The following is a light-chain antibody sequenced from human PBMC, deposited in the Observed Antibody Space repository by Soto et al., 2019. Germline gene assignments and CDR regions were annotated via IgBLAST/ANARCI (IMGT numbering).Light chain of an antibody. J-gene: IGLJ3*02. V-gene: IGLV1-47*01. Sequence: QPVLTQPPSASGTPGQRVTISCSGSRSNIGSNYVFWYQQLPGTAPKLLISRNDQRPSGVPDRFSGSKSGTSASLAISGLRSEDEADYYCAAWDSGLSGRLFGGGTKVTVL. CDR3: AAWDSGLSGRL. CDR1: RSNIGSNY. CDR2: RND.